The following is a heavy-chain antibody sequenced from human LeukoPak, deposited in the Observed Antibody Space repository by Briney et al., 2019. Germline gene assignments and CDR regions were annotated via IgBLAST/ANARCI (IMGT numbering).Heavy chain of an antibody. Sequence: PGGSLRLSCVASGFTVSTNYMTWVRQAPGKGLEWVSVFYSGGTTYYADSVKGRFTISRDNSKNTLFLQLSSLRAEDTADYHCVKSAGYSYGYGGLDYWGQGTLVTVSS. D-gene: IGHD5-18*01. J-gene: IGHJ4*02. CDR3: VKSAGYSYGYGGLDY. CDR2: FYSGGTT. CDR1: GFTVSTNY. V-gene: IGHV3-66*01.